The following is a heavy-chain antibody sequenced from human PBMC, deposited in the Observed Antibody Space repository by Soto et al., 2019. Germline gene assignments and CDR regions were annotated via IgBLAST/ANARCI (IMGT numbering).Heavy chain of an antibody. Sequence: SETLSLTCTVSGGSVRSYCWTWIRQPPGEGLEWIGYICNSGTTNYNPSLKSRVTISGDTSKNQFSLKLSSVTAADTAVYYCARAVGAPFYSLDFWGQATLVTVSS. J-gene: IGHJ4*02. CDR2: ICNSGTT. V-gene: IGHV4-59*02. CDR3: ARAVGAPFYSLDF. CDR1: GGSVRSYC. D-gene: IGHD2-15*01.